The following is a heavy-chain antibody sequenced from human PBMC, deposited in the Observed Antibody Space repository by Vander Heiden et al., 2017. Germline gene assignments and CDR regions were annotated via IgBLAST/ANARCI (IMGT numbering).Heavy chain of an antibody. J-gene: IGHJ3*02. Sequence: EVQLLESGGGLVQPGGSLRLSCAASGFTFSSYAMSGVRQVAGKGREWVSSISSGSGGDTFYADSVKGRYTISRDNPKNTLYLQMNSLRDEDTAVYYCAKHTDFWSGYYTSGAFDIWGQGTMVTVSS. CDR1: GFTFSSYA. V-gene: IGHV3-23*01. CDR2: ISSGSGGDT. CDR3: AKHTDFWSGYYTSGAFDI. D-gene: IGHD3-3*01.